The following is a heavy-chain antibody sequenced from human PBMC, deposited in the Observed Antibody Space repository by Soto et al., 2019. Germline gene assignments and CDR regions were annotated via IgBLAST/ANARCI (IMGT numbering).Heavy chain of an antibody. CDR1: GGTFSSYA. J-gene: IGHJ4*02. Sequence: QVQLVQSGAEVKKPGSSVKVSCKASGGTFSSYAISWVRQAPGQGLEWMGGIIPIFGTASYAQKFQGRVTITADESTSTAYMELSSLRSEDTAVYYCASKRAYSSGYIYYFDYWGQGTLVTVSS. CDR2: IIPIFGTA. D-gene: IGHD3-22*01. V-gene: IGHV1-69*01. CDR3: ASKRAYSSGYIYYFDY.